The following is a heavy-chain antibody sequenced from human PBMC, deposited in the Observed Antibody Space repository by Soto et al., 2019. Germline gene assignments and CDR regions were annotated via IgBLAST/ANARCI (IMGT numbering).Heavy chain of an antibody. CDR3: AREGCCGDTAMATGWFDP. V-gene: IGHV1-69*13. CDR1: GGTFSSYA. J-gene: IGHJ5*02. Sequence: SVKVSCKASGGTFSSYAISWVRQAPGQGLEWMGGIIPIFGTANYAQKFQGRVTITADESTSTAYMELSSLRSEDTAVYYCAREGCCGDTAMATGWFDPWRQGTLVTVSS. CDR2: IIPIFGTA. D-gene: IGHD5-18*01.